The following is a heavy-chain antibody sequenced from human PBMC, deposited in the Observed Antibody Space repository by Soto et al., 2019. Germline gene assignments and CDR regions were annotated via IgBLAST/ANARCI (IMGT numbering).Heavy chain of an antibody. CDR3: ARDNTYDSSSSSGWFDP. CDR2: IYHSGST. J-gene: IGHJ5*02. V-gene: IGHV4-4*02. CDR1: SGSISSSNW. Sequence: QVQLQESGPGLVKPSGTLSLTCAVPSGSISSSNWWSWVRQPPGKGLEWIGEIYHSGSTNFNPSLKSRVTISVDKSKNQFSLKLSSVTAADTAVYYCARDNTYDSSSSSGWFDPWGQGTLVTVSS. D-gene: IGHD6-6*01.